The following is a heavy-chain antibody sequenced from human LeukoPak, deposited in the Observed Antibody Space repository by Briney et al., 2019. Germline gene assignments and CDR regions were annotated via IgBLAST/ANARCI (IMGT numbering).Heavy chain of an antibody. CDR2: IRYDGSNK. CDR1: GFTFSSYG. CDR3: AKEPVAGQYYYYYYMDV. Sequence: GGSLRLSCAASGFTFSSYGMHWVRRAPGKGLEWVAFIRYDGSNKYYADSVKGRFTISRDNSKNTLYLQMNSLRAEDTAVYYCAKEPVAGQYYYYYYMDVWGKGTTVTISS. D-gene: IGHD6-19*01. V-gene: IGHV3-30*02. J-gene: IGHJ6*03.